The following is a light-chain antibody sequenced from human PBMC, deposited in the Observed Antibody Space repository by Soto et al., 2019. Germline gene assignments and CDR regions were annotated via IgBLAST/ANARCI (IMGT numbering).Light chain of an antibody. J-gene: IGKJ5*01. CDR2: DAS. V-gene: IGKV1-33*01. CDR1: QDIRNY. Sequence: DIQMTQSPSSLSASEGDRVSIRCQASQDIRNYLNWYQQKPGKAPKLLIHDASNLETGVPSRFSGSGSGTHFDLTISSLQPEDIATYYCQQYDNLPITFGQGTRLEI. CDR3: QQYDNLPIT.